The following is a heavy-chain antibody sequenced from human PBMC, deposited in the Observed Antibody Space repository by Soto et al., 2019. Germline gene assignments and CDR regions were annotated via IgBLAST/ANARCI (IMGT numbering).Heavy chain of an antibody. CDR1: GYSFTSYW. CDR3: ARQGSYCISTSCWDVYYYGMDV. CDR2: IYPGDSDT. V-gene: IGHV5-51*01. D-gene: IGHD2-2*01. J-gene: IGHJ6*02. Sequence: PGESLKISCKGSGYSFTSYWIGWVRQMPGKGLEWMGIIYPGDSDTRYSPSFQGQVTISADKSISTAYLQWSSLKASDTAMYYCARQGSYCISTSCWDVYYYGMDVWGQGTTVTVSS.